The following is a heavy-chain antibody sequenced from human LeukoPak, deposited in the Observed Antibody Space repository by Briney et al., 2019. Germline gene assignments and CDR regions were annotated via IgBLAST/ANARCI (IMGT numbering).Heavy chain of an antibody. Sequence: SETLSVTCAVYGGSFSGYYWSWIRQPPGKGLEWIGEINHSGSTNYNPSLKSRVTISVDTSKNQFSLKLSSVTAADTAVYYCARQNFWSGYVDYWGQGTLVTVS. CDR1: GGSFSGYY. CDR3: ARQNFWSGYVDY. D-gene: IGHD3-3*01. J-gene: IGHJ4*02. V-gene: IGHV4-34*01. CDR2: INHSGST.